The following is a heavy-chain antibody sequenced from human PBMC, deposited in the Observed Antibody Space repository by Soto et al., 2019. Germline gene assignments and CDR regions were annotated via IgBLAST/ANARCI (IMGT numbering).Heavy chain of an antibody. CDR1: GGSVSSGSYY. CDR3: ARERTMVRGVIDP. V-gene: IGHV4-61*01. D-gene: IGHD3-10*01. Sequence: QVQLQESGPGLVKPSETLSLTCTVSGGSVSSGSYYWSWIRQPPGKGLEWIGYIYYSGSTNYNPSRKSRVTISVDTSKNQFSLKLSSVTAADTAVYYCARERTMVRGVIDPWGQGTLVTVSS. J-gene: IGHJ5*02. CDR2: IYYSGST.